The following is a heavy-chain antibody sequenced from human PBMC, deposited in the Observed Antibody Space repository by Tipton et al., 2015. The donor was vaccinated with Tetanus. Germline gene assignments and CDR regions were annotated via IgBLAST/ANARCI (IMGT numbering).Heavy chain of an antibody. V-gene: IGHV4-34*01. Sequence: TLSLTCAVSGGSFSGFYWSWIRQPPGKGLEWIGEINHRGGTSYNPSLKSQVTISVDTSKNQFSLNMSSVTAADTAVYYCVRANYEFPKKGPFDYWGPGSLVIVSS. D-gene: IGHD3-3*01. J-gene: IGHJ4*02. CDR3: VRANYEFPKKGPFDY. CDR1: GGSFSGFY. CDR2: INHRGGT.